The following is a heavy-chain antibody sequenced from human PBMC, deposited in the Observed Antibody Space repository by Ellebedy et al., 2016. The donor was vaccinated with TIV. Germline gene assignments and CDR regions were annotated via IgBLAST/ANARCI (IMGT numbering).Heavy chain of an antibody. D-gene: IGHD6-19*01. CDR1: GFTFSSYA. J-gene: IGHJ3*02. Sequence: GESLKISXAASGFTFSSYAMHWVRQAPGKGLEWVAVISYDGSNKYYADSVKGRFTISRDNSKNTLYLQMNSLRAEDTAVYYCAREASGWYPAFDIWGQGTMVTVSS. V-gene: IGHV3-30-3*01. CDR3: AREASGWYPAFDI. CDR2: ISYDGSNK.